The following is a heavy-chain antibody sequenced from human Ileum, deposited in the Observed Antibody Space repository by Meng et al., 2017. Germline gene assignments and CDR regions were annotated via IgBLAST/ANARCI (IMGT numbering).Heavy chain of an antibody. V-gene: IGHV1-2*02. D-gene: IGHD3-22*01. CDR3: ARMITMIGGVAFDI. Sequence: SVKVSCKASGYTFTGYYLHWVRQAPGQGLEWMGWIDPNTGDTGYTQRFQGRVTMTRDTSISTAYMDLSSLISDGTAVYFCARMITMIGGVAFDIWGQGTMVTVSS. CDR2: IDPNTGDT. J-gene: IGHJ3*02. CDR1: GYTFTGYY.